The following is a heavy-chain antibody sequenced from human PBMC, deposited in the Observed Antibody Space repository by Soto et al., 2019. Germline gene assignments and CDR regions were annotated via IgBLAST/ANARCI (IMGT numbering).Heavy chain of an antibody. J-gene: IGHJ6*02. CDR3: AREAPAEYYDFWSGYRRGYYYYGMDV. CDR2: ISSSSSYI. Sequence: GGSLRLSCAASGFTFSSYSMNWVLQAPGKGLEWVSSISSSSSYIYYADSVKGRFTISRDNAKNSLYLQMNSLRAEDTAVYYCAREAPAEYYDFWSGYRRGYYYYGMDVWGQGTTVTVSS. CDR1: GFTFSSYS. V-gene: IGHV3-21*01. D-gene: IGHD3-3*01.